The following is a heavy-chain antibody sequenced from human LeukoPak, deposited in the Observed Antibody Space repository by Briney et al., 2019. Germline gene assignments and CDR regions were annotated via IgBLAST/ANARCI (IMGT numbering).Heavy chain of an antibody. CDR3: ASDSQTYDSSGDFDY. CDR2: INPNSGGT. J-gene: IGHJ4*02. V-gene: IGHV1-2*02. CDR1: GYTFTGYY. Sequence: ASVKVSCKASGYTFTGYYMHWVRQAPGQGLEWMGWINPNSGGTNYAQKFQGRVTMTRDTSISTAYMELSRLRSDDTAVYYWASDSQTYDSSGDFDYWGQGTLVTVSS. D-gene: IGHD3-22*01.